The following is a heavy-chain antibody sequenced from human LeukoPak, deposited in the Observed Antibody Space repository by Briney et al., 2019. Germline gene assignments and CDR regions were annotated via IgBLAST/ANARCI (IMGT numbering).Heavy chain of an antibody. J-gene: IGHJ4*02. D-gene: IGHD3-22*01. V-gene: IGHV3-74*01. CDR2: ISSDGSDV. CDR1: GFNFVNQW. CDR3: AKHYNGRGSFDS. Sequence: PGGSLRLSCAASGFNFVNQWIHWVRQAPGKGLVWVARISSDGSDVRYADSVKGRLTISRDNRQNMVYLQMNSLRADDTAVYYCAKHYNGRGSFDSWGQGTLVTVSS.